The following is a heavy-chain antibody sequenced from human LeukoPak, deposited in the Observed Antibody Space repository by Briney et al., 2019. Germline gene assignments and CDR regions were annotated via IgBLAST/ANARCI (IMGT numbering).Heavy chain of an antibody. J-gene: IGHJ6*04. Sequence: GGSLRLSCAASGFTFSPYGMHWVRQAPGKGLEWVAFIRYDGSSKYNADSVKGRFTISRDNSKNTLYLQMNSLRAEDTAVYYCAELGITMIGGVWGKGTTVTISS. CDR3: AELGITMIGGV. CDR1: GFTFSPYG. D-gene: IGHD3-10*02. V-gene: IGHV3-30*02. CDR2: IRYDGSSK.